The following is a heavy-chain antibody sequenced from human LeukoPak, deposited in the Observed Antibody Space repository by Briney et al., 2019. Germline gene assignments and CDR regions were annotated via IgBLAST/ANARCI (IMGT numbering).Heavy chain of an antibody. D-gene: IGHD3-22*01. CDR1: GYTFTSYD. CDR3: ARVLYYYDSSGYYCFDY. CDR2: MNPNSGNT. J-gene: IGHJ4*02. V-gene: IGHV1-8*01. Sequence: GASVKVSCKASGYTFTSYDINWVRQATGQGLEWMGWMNPNSGNTGYAQKFQGRVTMTRDTSISTAYMELSSLRSEDTAVYYCARVLYYYDSSGYYCFDYWGQGTLVTVSS.